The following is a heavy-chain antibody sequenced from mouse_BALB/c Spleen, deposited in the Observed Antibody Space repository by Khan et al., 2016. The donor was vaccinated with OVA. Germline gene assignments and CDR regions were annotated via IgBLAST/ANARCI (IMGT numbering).Heavy chain of an antibody. Sequence: EVELVESGGGLVQPGGSRKLSCAASGFTFIDYGMAWVRQSPGKGPEWIAFISSVAYSLYSADTVTGQFTFSIENAKNTMYLEMSSLRSDDTAMYYCVRGGFAYWGQGTLVTVSA. J-gene: IGHJ3*01. V-gene: IGHV5-15*02. CDR2: ISSVAYSL. CDR1: GFTFIDYG. CDR3: VRGGFAY.